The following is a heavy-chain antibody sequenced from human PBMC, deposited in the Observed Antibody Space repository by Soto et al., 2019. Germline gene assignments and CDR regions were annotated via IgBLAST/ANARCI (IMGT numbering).Heavy chain of an antibody. CDR3: ARAMVVVVVAATAAFDV. CDR2: IIPIFGTA. Sequence: SVKVSCKASGGTFSSYAISWVRQAPGQGLEWMGGIIPIFGTANYAQKFQGRVTITADESTSTAYMELSSLRSEDTAVYYCARAMVVVVVAATAAFDVWGQGTMVTVSS. J-gene: IGHJ3*01. D-gene: IGHD2-15*01. V-gene: IGHV1-69*13. CDR1: GGTFSSYA.